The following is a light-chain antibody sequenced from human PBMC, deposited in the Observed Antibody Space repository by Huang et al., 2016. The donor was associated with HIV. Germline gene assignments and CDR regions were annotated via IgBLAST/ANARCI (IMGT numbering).Light chain of an antibody. CDR2: AAS. J-gene: IGKJ2*01. CDR1: QSISSY. V-gene: IGKV1-39*01. Sequence: DIQMTQSPSSLSASVGDRVTITCRASQSISSYLNWYQQKPGKAPKLLIYAASSVQSGVPSRFSGSGSGTDFTLTISSLQPEDFATYYCQQSYSIPWYTFGQGTKLEIK. CDR3: QQSYSIPWYT.